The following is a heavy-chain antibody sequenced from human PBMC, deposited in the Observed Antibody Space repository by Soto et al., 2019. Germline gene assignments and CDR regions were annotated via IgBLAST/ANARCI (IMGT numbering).Heavy chain of an antibody. J-gene: IGHJ4*02. Sequence: QVQLVESGGGVVQPGRSLRLSCAASGFTFSSYGMHWVRQAPGKGLEWVAVISYDGSNKYYADSVKGRFTISRDNSKNTLYLQMNSLRAEDTAVYYCAKDVRYYGSGSYSNFDYWGQGTLVTVSS. CDR1: GFTFSSYG. V-gene: IGHV3-30*18. CDR3: AKDVRYYGSGSYSNFDY. CDR2: ISYDGSNK. D-gene: IGHD3-10*01.